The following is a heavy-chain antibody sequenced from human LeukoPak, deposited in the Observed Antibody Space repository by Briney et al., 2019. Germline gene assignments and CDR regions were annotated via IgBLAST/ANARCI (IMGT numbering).Heavy chain of an antibody. CDR3: ARERGYSGYDSSEHNYFDY. J-gene: IGHJ4*02. V-gene: IGHV6-1*01. Sequence: SQTLSLTCAISGDSVSSDNAAWDWIRQSPSRGLEWLGRTYYRSKWYNDYAVSVKSRITINPDTSKNQFSLQLNSVTPEDTAVYYCARERGYSGYDSSEHNYFDYWGQGTLVTVSS. CDR1: GDSVSSDNAA. D-gene: IGHD5-12*01. CDR2: TYYRSKWYN.